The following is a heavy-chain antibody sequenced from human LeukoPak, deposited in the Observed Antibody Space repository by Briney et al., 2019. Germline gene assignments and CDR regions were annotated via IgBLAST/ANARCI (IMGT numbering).Heavy chain of an antibody. CDR1: GYTFTSHG. D-gene: IGHD6-13*01. CDR3: ARDFGSSEGYSYYGMDV. CDR2: ISAYNGNT. Sequence: ASVTVSCKASGYTFTSHGISWVRQAPGQGLEWMGWISAYNGNTNYAQKFQGRVTMTTDTSTSTAYMELRSLRSDDTAVYYCARDFGSSEGYSYYGMDVRGQGTTVTVSS. J-gene: IGHJ6*02. V-gene: IGHV1-18*01.